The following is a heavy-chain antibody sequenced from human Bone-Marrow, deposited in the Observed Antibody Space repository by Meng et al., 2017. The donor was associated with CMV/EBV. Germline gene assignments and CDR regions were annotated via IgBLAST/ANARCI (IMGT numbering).Heavy chain of an antibody. J-gene: IGHJ6*02. D-gene: IGHD6-6*01. CDR1: GFTFSSYG. CDR2: IWYDGSNK. Sequence: GGSLRLSCAASGFTFSSYGMHWVCQAPGKGLEWVAVIWYDGSNKYYADSVKGRFTISRDNSKNTLYLQMNSLRAEDTAVYYCAKDIAARHYYYYGMDVWGQGTTVTVSS. CDR3: AKDIAARHYYYYGMDV. V-gene: IGHV3-33*06.